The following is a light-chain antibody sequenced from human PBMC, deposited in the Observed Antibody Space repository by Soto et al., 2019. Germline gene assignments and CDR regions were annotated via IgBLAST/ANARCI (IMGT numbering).Light chain of an antibody. CDR1: SSDVGGYNY. CDR3: SSYAGSNNLV. J-gene: IGLJ2*01. CDR2: EVS. Sequence: QSALTQPPSASGSPGQSVTISCTGTSSDVGGYNYVSWYQQHPGKAPKFMIYEVSKRPSGVPDRFSGSKSDNTASLTVSGLQAEDEADYYCSSYAGSNNLVFGGGTKVTVL. V-gene: IGLV2-8*01.